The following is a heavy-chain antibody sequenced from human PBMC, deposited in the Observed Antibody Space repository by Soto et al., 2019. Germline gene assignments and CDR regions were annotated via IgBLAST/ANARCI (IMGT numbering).Heavy chain of an antibody. V-gene: IGHV3-15*01. CDR3: TTVRYGSFPFH. D-gene: IGHD3-10*01. CDR2: IKSKTDGGTT. J-gene: IGHJ6*02. Sequence: EVQLVESGGGLVKPGGSLRLSCAASGFTFTNAWMSWVRQAQGKGLEWVGRIKSKTDGGTTDYAAPVKGRFTISRDDSKTTMYLQMNSLKTEDTAVYYCTTVRYGSFPFHWGQGTTVTVSS. CDR1: GFTFTNAW.